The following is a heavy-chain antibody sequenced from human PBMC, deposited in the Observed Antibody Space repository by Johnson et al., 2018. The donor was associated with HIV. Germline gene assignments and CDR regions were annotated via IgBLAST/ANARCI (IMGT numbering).Heavy chain of an antibody. V-gene: IGHV3-66*01. J-gene: IGHJ3*02. CDR3: ARFPPGGNYYFDI. CDR2: IYSGGST. Sequence: VQLVESGGGLVQPGGSLRLSCAASGFTVSGNYMSWVRQAPGKGLEWVSVIYSGGSTYYADSVKGRFTISRDNSKNTLYLQMNSLGAEDTAVYYCARFPPGGNYYFDIWGQGTMVTVSS. CDR1: GFTVSGNY. D-gene: IGHD1-26*01.